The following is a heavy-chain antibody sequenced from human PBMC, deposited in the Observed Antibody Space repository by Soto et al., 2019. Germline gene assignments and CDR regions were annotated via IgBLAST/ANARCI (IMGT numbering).Heavy chain of an antibody. V-gene: IGHV3-48*02. CDR3: ARGSYSSGWYEYYFDY. J-gene: IGHJ4*02. Sequence: GGSLRLSCAASGFTFSSYSMNWVRQAPGKGLEWVSYISSSSSTIYYADSVKGRFTISRDNAKNSLYLQMNSLRDEDTAVYYCARGSYSSGWYEYYFDYWGQGTLVTVSS. CDR1: GFTFSSYS. D-gene: IGHD6-19*01. CDR2: ISSSSSTI.